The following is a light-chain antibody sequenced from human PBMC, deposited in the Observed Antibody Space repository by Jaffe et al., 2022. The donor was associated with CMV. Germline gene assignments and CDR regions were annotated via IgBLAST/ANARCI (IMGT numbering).Light chain of an antibody. V-gene: IGKV3-20*01. Sequence: EIVLTQSPGTLSLSPGERGTLFCRASQSGTNNYVAWYQQKSGQAPRLLIHGTSRRATGIPDRFSGSGSGTDFTLTISRLEPEDCAVYYCQHYGTSPWTFGQGTKVEIK. J-gene: IGKJ1*01. CDR2: GTS. CDR1: QSGTNNY. CDR3: QHYGTSPWT.